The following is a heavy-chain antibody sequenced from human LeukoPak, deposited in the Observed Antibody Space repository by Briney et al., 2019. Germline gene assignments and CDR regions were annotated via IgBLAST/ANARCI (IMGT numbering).Heavy chain of an antibody. V-gene: IGHV3-66*01. Sequence: GGSLRLSCAASGLSVSNSYISWVRQAPGKGLEWVSVIYSGGRTYYADSVKGRFAISRDISKNMVFLRMNSLRAEDTAVYYCARENRNSGTFDPWGQGTLVTVSS. CDR2: IYSGGRT. J-gene: IGHJ5*02. CDR1: GLSVSNSY. D-gene: IGHD1-26*01. CDR3: ARENRNSGTFDP.